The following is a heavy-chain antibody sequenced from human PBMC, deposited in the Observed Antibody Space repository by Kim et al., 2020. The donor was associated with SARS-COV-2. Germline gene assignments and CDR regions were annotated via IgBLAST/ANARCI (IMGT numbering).Heavy chain of an antibody. Sequence: GGSLRLSCAASGFTFSTYGMHWVRQAPGKGLEWVALISRDGTDKYYGDSVKGRFTISRDNSKNTLYLQMNSLRTEDTALYSCAKDNGFLEGLDVWGQGTTVTVS. CDR1: GFTFSTYG. D-gene: IGHD3-3*01. J-gene: IGHJ6*02. CDR2: ISRDGTDK. CDR3: AKDNGFLEGLDV. V-gene: IGHV3-30*18.